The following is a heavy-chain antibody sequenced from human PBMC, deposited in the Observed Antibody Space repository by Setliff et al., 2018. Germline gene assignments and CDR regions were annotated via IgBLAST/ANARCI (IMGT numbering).Heavy chain of an antibody. Sequence: PGGSLRLSCAASGFTFSNFWLHWVRQAPGKGLEWISRISGDASEIYYANSVTGRFTISRDNAKNTVYLQMNSLRAEDTAVYYCVRIIAAAGNTGLDYWGQGTLVTVSS. V-gene: IGHV3-74*01. J-gene: IGHJ4*02. CDR1: GFTFSNFW. D-gene: IGHD6-13*01. CDR3: VRIIAAAGNTGLDY. CDR2: ISGDASEI.